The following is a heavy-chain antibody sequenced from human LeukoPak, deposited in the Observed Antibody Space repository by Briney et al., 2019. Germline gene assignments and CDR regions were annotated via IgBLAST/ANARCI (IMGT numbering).Heavy chain of an antibody. CDR3: ARRPYYYGSGSYYYYYMDV. CDR2: IYTSGST. CDR1: GGSISSGSYY. Sequence: SETLSLTCTVSGGSISSGSYYWSRIRRPAGKGLEWIGRIYTSGSTNYNPSLKSRVTMSVDTSKNQFSLKLSSVTAADTAVYYCARRPYYYGSGSYYYYYMDVWGKGTTVTVSS. D-gene: IGHD3-10*01. V-gene: IGHV4-61*02. J-gene: IGHJ6*03.